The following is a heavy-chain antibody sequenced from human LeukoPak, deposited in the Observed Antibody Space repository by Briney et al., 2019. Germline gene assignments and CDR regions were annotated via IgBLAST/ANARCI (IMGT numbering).Heavy chain of an antibody. Sequence: PSETLSLTCTVSGGSISPHYWSWIRQPAGKQLEWIGRIYTTGTTSYNPSLKSRITMSVDRSKNQFSLNLISVTAADTAVYYCASTEHDCGGDCYLRATFDYWGQGTLVTVSS. CDR2: IYTTGTT. D-gene: IGHD2-21*02. J-gene: IGHJ4*02. CDR1: GGSISPHY. V-gene: IGHV4-4*07. CDR3: ASTEHDCGGDCYLRATFDY.